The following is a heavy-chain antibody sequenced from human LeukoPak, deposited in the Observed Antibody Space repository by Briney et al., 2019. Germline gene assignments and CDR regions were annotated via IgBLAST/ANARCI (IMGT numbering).Heavy chain of an antibody. Sequence: GGSLRLSCAASGFTFSSSTLNWVRRAPGKGLEWVSSISSSSDYVYYADSVKGRFTISRDNAKNSLYLQMNSLRAEDTAVYYCVRIPNSANFPNWFDPWGQGTLVTVSS. J-gene: IGHJ5*02. V-gene: IGHV3-21*01. CDR2: ISSSSDYV. CDR3: VRIPNSANFPNWFDP. D-gene: IGHD4/OR15-4a*01. CDR1: GFTFSSST.